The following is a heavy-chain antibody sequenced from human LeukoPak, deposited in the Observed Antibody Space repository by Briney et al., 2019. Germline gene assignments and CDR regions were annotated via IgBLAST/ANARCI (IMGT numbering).Heavy chain of an antibody. CDR1: GFAFDTYS. V-gene: IGHV3-30*04. J-gene: IGHJ5*02. CDR3: ARDPSFSRGFNFVLSS. Sequence: GGSLRLSCAASGFAFDTYSFHWVRQAPGKGLEWVALISHDGRTKVYADAVKGRFTISRDDSKNTLSLQMSSLRPEDTSTYYCARDPSFSRGFNFVLSSWGQGTLVSVSS. D-gene: IGHD5-12*01. CDR2: ISHDGRTK.